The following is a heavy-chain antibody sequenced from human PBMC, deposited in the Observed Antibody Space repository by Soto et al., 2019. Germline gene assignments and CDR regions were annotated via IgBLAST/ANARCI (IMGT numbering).Heavy chain of an antibody. CDR3: ARGGGVGVAGSAAFDM. J-gene: IGHJ3*02. CDR2: INPATGAA. V-gene: IGHV1-2*02. D-gene: IGHD3-3*01. CDR1: GYPVTAYY. Sequence: QLHLVQSGAVVKKPGASVTVSCSASGYPVTAYYMHWVRQAPGRGLEWMGGINPATGAAKYTQTYQGRVPMTMDTSRSTAFMELSGLTSGDTAVFYCARGGGVGVAGSAAFDMWGQGTLVTVSS.